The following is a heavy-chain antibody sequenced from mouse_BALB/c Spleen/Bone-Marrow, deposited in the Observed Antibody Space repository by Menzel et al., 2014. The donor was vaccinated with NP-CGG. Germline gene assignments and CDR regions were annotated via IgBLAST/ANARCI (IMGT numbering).Heavy chain of an antibody. CDR2: IYPGSGST. D-gene: IGHD2-4*01. J-gene: IGHJ3*01. CDR1: GYTFTSYW. CDR3: TKGLPSAY. Sequence: LQQPGSELVRPGASVKLSCKASGYTFTSYWMHWVKQRPGQGLEWIGNIYPGSGSTNYDEKFKSKATLTVDTSSSTAYMQLCSLTSEDSAVYYCTKGLPSAYWGQGTLVTVSA. V-gene: IGHV1S22*01.